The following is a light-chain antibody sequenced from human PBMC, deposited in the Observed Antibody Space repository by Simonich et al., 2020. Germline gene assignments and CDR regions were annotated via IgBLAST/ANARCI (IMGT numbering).Light chain of an antibody. CDR1: QSISSY. V-gene: IGKV1-39*01. CDR2: AAS. Sequence: DIQMTQSPSSLSASVGDRVTITCRASQSISSYLNWYQQKPGKAPKLLIYAASSLQSGVPSRFSGSGSGTDFTLTISSLQPEDVATYYCKKYNSAPQTFGQGTKVEIK. CDR3: KKYNSAPQT. J-gene: IGKJ1*01.